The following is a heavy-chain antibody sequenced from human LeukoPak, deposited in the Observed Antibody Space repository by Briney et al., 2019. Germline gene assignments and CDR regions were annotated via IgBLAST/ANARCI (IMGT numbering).Heavy chain of an antibody. CDR1: GFSITDHH. Sequence: GGSLRLSCAGAGFSITDHHMDWVRQAPGKGLEWIGRTATTKPNSCTTQYAASVRGRFTISRDDSQNSLFLHFCVRVVTAGSGWYHFDKWGLGTLVTVSS. CDR3: FDK. CDR2: TATTKPNSCTT. J-gene: IGHJ4*02. V-gene: IGHV3-72*01. D-gene: IGHD3-3*01.